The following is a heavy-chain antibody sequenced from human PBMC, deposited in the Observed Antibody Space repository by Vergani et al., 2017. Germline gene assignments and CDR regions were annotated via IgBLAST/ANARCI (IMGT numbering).Heavy chain of an antibody. Sequence: EVQLVESGGGLVQPGGSLRLSCAASGFTFSSYSMNWVRQAPGKGLEWVSYISSSSTIYYADSVKGRFTISRDNAKNSLYLQMNSLRAEDTAVYYCARDGSRCSVYYYYMDVWGKWTTVTVSS. V-gene: IGHV3-48*04. CDR1: GFTFSSYS. CDR2: ISSSSTI. CDR3: ARDGSRCSVYYYYMDV. J-gene: IGHJ6*03. D-gene: IGHD3-10*02.